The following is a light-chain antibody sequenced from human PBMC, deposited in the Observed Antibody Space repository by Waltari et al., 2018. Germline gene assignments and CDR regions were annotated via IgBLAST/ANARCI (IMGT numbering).Light chain of an antibody. Sequence: SYVLTQPPSASVAPGTTARIPCGGNDMGTRRVHWYQQKPGQAPVLVALDDSDRPSGIPERFSGSNSANTATLTISRVEAGDEADYYCHVWDTRTDHVVFGGGTKLTVL. CDR2: DDS. CDR3: HVWDTRTDHVV. V-gene: IGLV3-21*03. CDR1: DMGTRR. J-gene: IGLJ2*01.